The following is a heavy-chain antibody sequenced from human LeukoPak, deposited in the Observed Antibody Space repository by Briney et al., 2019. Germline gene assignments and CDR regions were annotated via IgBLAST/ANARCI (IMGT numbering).Heavy chain of an antibody. CDR2: IDPEDGET. CDR1: GHTLTDLS. J-gene: IGHJ4*02. D-gene: IGHD1-26*01. CDR3: ATGGIYSLLDY. Sequence: ASVKVSCKVSGHTLTDLSTHWVRQAPGRGLEWMGGIDPEDGETIYARKFQGRVTMTEDPSTDTAYMELSSLRSEDTAVYYCATGGIYSLLDYWGQGTLVTVSS. V-gene: IGHV1-24*01.